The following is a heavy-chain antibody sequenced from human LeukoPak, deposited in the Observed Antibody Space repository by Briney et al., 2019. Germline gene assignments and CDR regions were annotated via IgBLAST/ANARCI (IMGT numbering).Heavy chain of an antibody. Sequence: GSLRLSCAASGFTFSSYAMSWVRQPPGKGLEWIGSIYYSGSTYYNPSLKSRVTISVDTSKNQFSLKLSSVTAADTAVYYCAVPAAYKYAFDIWGQGTMVTVSS. J-gene: IGHJ3*02. CDR2: IYYSGST. CDR1: GFTFSSYA. V-gene: IGHV4-39*01. CDR3: AVPAAYKYAFDI. D-gene: IGHD2-2*01.